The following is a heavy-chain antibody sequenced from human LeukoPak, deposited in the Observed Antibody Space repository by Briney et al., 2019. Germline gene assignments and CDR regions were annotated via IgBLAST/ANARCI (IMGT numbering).Heavy chain of an antibody. D-gene: IGHD3-22*01. J-gene: IGHJ4*02. Sequence: ASVKVSCKASGYTFTSYGISWVRQAPGQGLEWMGWISVYNGNTNYAQKLQGRVTMTTDTSTSTAYMELRSLRSDDTAVYYCARGDYYDSSGYYRFDYWGQGTLVTVSS. CDR3: ARGDYYDSSGYYRFDY. V-gene: IGHV1-18*01. CDR1: GYTFTSYG. CDR2: ISVYNGNT.